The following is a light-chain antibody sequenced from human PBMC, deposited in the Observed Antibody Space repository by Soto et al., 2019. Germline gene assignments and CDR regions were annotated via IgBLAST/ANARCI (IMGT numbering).Light chain of an antibody. J-gene: IGLJ2*01. Sequence: QSVLTQSSSASASLGSSVKLTCTLSSGHSSYIIAWHQQQPGKAPRYLMKLEGSGSYNTGSGVPDRFSGSSSGADRYLTISNLQFEDEADYYCQTWDSNTRVFGGGTQLTVL. V-gene: IGLV4-60*02. CDR3: QTWDSNTRV. CDR2: LEGSGSY. CDR1: SGHSSYI.